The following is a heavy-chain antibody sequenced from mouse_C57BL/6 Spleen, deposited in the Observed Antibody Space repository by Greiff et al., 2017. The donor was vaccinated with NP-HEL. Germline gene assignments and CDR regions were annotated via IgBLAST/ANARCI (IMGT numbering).Heavy chain of an antibody. CDR3: TRDSDPIYYDYVSWFAY. V-gene: IGHV5-9-1*02. J-gene: IGHJ3*01. CDR1: GFTFSSYA. CDR2: ISSGGDYI. Sequence: EVKLVESGEGLVKPGGSLKLSCAASGFTFSSYAMSWVRQTPEKRLEWVAYISSGGDYIYYADTVKGRFTISRDNARNTLYLQMSSLKSEDTAMYYCTRDSDPIYYDYVSWFAYWRQGTLVTVSA. D-gene: IGHD2-4*01.